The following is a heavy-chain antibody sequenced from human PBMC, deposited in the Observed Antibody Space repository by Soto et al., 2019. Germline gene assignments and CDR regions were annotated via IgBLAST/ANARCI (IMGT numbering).Heavy chain of an antibody. D-gene: IGHD3-16*01. CDR2: ISVSGGST. CDR3: ASNTRYDPPDY. V-gene: IGHV3-23*01. Sequence: EVQLLESGEGLVQPGGSLRLSCAASGFTFSSYAMSWVRQAPGKGLAWVSGISVSGGSTYYADSVKGRFTISRDNSKNTLYLQMNSLRAEDTAVYYCASNTRYDPPDYWGQGTLVTVSS. CDR1: GFTFSSYA. J-gene: IGHJ4*02.